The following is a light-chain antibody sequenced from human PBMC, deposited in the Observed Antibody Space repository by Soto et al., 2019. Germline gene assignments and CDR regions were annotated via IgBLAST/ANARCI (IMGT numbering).Light chain of an antibody. CDR3: SSYTSSSTVV. CDR2: DVS. Sequence: QPVLTQPASVSGSPGQSITISCTGTSSDVGGYNSVSWYQQHPGKAPKLMIYDVSNRPSGVSNRFSGSKSVNTASLTISGLQADDEADYYCSSYTSSSTVVFGGGTKLTVL. CDR1: SSDVGGYNS. V-gene: IGLV2-14*01. J-gene: IGLJ2*01.